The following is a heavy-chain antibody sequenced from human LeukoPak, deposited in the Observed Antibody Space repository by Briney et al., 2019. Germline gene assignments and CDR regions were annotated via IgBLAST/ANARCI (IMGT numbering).Heavy chain of an antibody. Sequence: SETLSLTCTVSSGSISSFFWSWIRQPPGKGLEWIGSMHYSGDTKYDPSLKSRVSLSIDTSKQQFSLRLSSVTAADTAVYYCARDLELERNRWNYFESWGQGTLVTVSS. CDR2: MHYSGDT. J-gene: IGHJ4*02. CDR3: ARDLELERNRWNYFES. CDR1: SGSISSFF. V-gene: IGHV4-59*01. D-gene: IGHD1-1*01.